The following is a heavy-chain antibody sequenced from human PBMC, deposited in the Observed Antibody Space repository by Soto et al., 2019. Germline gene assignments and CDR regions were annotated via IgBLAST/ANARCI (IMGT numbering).Heavy chain of an antibody. Sequence: RSQTLSLTCAISGDSVSSNSAAWNWIRQSPSRGLEWLGRTYYRSKWYNDYAVSVKSRITINPDTSKNQFSLQLNSVTPEDTAVYYCARGERQLVPTVLYYGMDVWGQGTTVTVSS. V-gene: IGHV6-1*01. J-gene: IGHJ6*02. D-gene: IGHD6-6*01. CDR3: ARGERQLVPTVLYYGMDV. CDR2: TYYRSKWYN. CDR1: GDSVSSNSAA.